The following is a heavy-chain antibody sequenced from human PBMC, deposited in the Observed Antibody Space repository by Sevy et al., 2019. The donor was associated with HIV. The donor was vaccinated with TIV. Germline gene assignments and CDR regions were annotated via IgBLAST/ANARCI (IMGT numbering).Heavy chain of an antibody. CDR1: GFTFSAYA. J-gene: IGHJ6*02. Sequence: GGSLRLSCAASGFTFSAYAVHWVRQAPGKGLEWVAGISHDGNKEDYAQSVRGRFTLSRDNSKKTLFLQMNGLRTDDTGLYYCARAKGSEFYYGMDVWGQGTTVTVSS. D-gene: IGHD3-10*01. V-gene: IGHV3-30-3*01. CDR2: ISHDGNKE. CDR3: ARAKGSEFYYGMDV.